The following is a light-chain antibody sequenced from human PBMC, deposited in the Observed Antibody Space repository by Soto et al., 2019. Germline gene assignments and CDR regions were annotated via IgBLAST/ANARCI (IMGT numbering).Light chain of an antibody. CDR3: LLFLCSTSVV. CDR1: TGAVTSGHY. J-gene: IGLJ2*01. V-gene: IGLV7-46*01. Sequence: QAVVTQESSLTVSPGGTVTLTCGSSTGAVTSGHYPYWIQQKSGQAPRTLISDTTNKHSWTPARFSGSLLGGKAALTLSGAQPDDEDDYYCLLFLCSTSVVFGGGTKVTVL. CDR2: DTT.